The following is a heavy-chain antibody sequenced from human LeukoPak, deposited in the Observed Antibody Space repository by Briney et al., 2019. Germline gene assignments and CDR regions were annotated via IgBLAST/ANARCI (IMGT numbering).Heavy chain of an antibody. CDR3: ARWHDSGRYFDY. J-gene: IGHJ4*02. CDR1: GGSLSNYC. CDR2: ICDSGNI. D-gene: IGHD6-19*01. V-gene: IGHV4-59*01. Sequence: SETLSLXCTVSGGSLSNYCWNWMRQPPGKGLEWIGYICDSGNIYYNPALKSRVTISEDTSKNQLSLKLTSATAADTAVYYCARWHDSGRYFDYWGRGTSVTVSS.